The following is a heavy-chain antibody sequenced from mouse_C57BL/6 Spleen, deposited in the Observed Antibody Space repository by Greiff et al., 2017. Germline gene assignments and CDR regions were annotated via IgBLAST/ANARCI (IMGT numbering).Heavy chain of an antibody. Sequence: EVHLVESEGGLVQPGSSMKLSCTASGFTFSDYYMAWVRQVPEKGLEWVANINYDGSSTYYLDSLKSRFIISRDNAKNMLYLQMSSLKSEDTATYYCARANWDLFDYWGQGTTLTGSS. CDR2: INYDGSST. V-gene: IGHV5-16*01. CDR1: GFTFSDYY. D-gene: IGHD4-1*01. J-gene: IGHJ2*01. CDR3: ARANWDLFDY.